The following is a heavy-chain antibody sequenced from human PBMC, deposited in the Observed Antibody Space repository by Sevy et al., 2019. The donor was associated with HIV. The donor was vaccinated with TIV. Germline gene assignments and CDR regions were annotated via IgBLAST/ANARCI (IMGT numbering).Heavy chain of an antibody. D-gene: IGHD7-27*01. J-gene: IGHJ4*02. CDR1: GYTFTSFD. CDR3: AGGRLTGIGFDY. CDR2: MSPNSGNT. V-gene: IGHV1-8*01. Sequence: ASVKVSCKASGYTFTSFDINWVRQATGQGLEWMGWMSPNSGNTGYAQKFQGRVTMTRNTSISTAYMELSSLRSGDTAVYYCAGGRLTGIGFDYWGQGTLVTVSS.